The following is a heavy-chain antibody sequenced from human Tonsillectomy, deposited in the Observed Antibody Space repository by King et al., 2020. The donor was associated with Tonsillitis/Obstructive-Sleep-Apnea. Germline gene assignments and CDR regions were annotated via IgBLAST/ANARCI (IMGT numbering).Heavy chain of an antibody. Sequence: VQLVESGGGLVKPGGSLRLSCAASGFTFSNAWMNWVRQAPGKGLEWVGRIKSKTDGGTTDYAAPVKGRFTISRDDSKNTLYLQKNSLKTEDTAVYYCTTAVGVVTAIPGSYYYYYYGMDVWGQGTTVTVSS. CDR1: GFTFSNAW. D-gene: IGHD2-21*02. CDR2: IKSKTDGGTT. CDR3: TTAVGVVTAIPGSYYYYYYGMDV. V-gene: IGHV3-15*07. J-gene: IGHJ6*02.